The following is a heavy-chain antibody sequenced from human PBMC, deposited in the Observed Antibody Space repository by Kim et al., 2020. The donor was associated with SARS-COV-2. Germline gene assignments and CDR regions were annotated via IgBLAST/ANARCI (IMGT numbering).Heavy chain of an antibody. Sequence: RFTISRDNAKNTLYLQMNSLRAEDTAVYYCARAPKSFYYDSSGRDWYFDLWGRGTLVTVSS. V-gene: IGHV3-74*01. J-gene: IGHJ2*01. CDR3: ARAPKSFYYDSSGRDWYFDL. D-gene: IGHD3-22*01.